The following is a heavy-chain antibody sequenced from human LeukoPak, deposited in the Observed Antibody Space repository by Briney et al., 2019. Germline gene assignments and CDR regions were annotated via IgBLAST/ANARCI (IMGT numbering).Heavy chain of an antibody. V-gene: IGHV3-30-3*01. CDR3: ARGYYDFWSGYAQLGY. CDR1: GFTFSSYA. Sequence: PGGSLRLSCAASGFTFSSYAMHWVRQALGKGLEWVAVISYDGSNKYYADSVKGRFTISRDNSKNTLYLQMNSLRAEDTAVYYCARGYYDFWSGYAQLGYWGQGTLVTVSS. CDR2: ISYDGSNK. J-gene: IGHJ4*02. D-gene: IGHD3-3*01.